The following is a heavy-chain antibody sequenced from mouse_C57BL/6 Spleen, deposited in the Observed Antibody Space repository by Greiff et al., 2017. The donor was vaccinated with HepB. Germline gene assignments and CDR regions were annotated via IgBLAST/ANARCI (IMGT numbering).Heavy chain of an antibody. CDR3: ARGYYGSSIWYFDV. V-gene: IGHV1-69*01. CDR2: IDPSDSYT. Sequence: QVQLQQPGAELVMPGASVKLSCKASGYTFTSYWMHWVKQRPGQGLEWIGEIDPSDSYTNYNQKFKGKSTLTVDKSSSTAYMQLSSLTSEDSAVYYCARGYYGSSIWYFDVWGTGTTVTVSS. D-gene: IGHD1-1*01. CDR1: GYTFTSYW. J-gene: IGHJ1*03.